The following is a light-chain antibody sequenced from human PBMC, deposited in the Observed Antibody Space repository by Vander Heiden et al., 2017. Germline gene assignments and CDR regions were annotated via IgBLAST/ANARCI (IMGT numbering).Light chain of an antibody. Sequence: QSALTHPASVSGSPGQSITISCTGTSSDVGSYNLVPWYQQHPGKAPKLMIYEVSKRPSGVSNRFSGSKSGNTASLTISGLQAEDEADYYCCSYAGSPWVFGGGTKLTVL. J-gene: IGLJ3*02. CDR1: SSDVGSYNL. V-gene: IGLV2-23*02. CDR3: CSYAGSPWV. CDR2: EVS.